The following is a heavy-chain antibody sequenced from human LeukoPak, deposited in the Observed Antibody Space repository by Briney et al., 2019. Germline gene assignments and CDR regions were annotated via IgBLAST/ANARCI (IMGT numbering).Heavy chain of an antibody. CDR1: GYTFTGYY. J-gene: IGHJ3*02. D-gene: IGHD2-2*01. CDR3: ARGGWFCSSTSCEHEAFDI. CDR2: INPNSGGT. V-gene: IGHV1-2*02. Sequence: ASVKVSCKASGYTFTGYYMHWVRQAPGQGLEWMGWINPNSGGTNYAQKFQGRVTMTRDTSISTAYMELSRLRSDDTAVYYCARGGWFCSSTSCEHEAFDIWGQGTMVTVSS.